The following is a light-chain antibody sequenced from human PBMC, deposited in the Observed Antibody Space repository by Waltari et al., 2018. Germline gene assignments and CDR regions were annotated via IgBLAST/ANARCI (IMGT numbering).Light chain of an antibody. J-gene: IGLJ2*01. CDR3: QVWDTTSDHVV. CDR2: DDR. V-gene: IGLV3-21*03. Sequence: SYVLTRPPSVSVAPGKTARITCGGNNIGGKSVHWYQQRPGQAPLLVIYDDRDRPSGIPERFSASNSGNTATLTISRVEGEDEADYYCQVWDTTSDHVVFGGGTQLTVL. CDR1: NIGGKS.